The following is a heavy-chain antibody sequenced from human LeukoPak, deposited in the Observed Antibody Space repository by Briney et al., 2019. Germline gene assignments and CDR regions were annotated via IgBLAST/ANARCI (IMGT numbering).Heavy chain of an antibody. Sequence: GGSLRLSCAASGFTFSSYAMNWVRQAPGKGLEWVGRITPSIDEYAAPVKGRFSISRDDSKSMVYLQMSSLVTDDTAVYYCVWSSTWEKRFYLDQWGQGTLVTVSS. D-gene: IGHD6-6*01. J-gene: IGHJ4*02. V-gene: IGHV3-15*01. CDR1: GFTFSSYA. CDR3: VWSSTWEKRFYLDQ. CDR2: ITPSID.